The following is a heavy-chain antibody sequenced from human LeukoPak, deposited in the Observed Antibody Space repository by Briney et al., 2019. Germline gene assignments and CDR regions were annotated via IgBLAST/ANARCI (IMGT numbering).Heavy chain of an antibody. CDR2: IYYSGST. D-gene: IGHD3-10*01. J-gene: IGHJ4*02. CDR1: GGSISSSSYY. CDR3: ARLGPVWVQGEDY. V-gene: IGHV4-39*01. Sequence: SETLSLTCTVSGGSISSSSYYWGWIRQPPGQGLEWIGSIYYSGSTYYNSSPKSRVTISVDTSKNQFSLKLSSVTAADTAVYYCARLGPVWVQGEDYWGQGTLVTVSS.